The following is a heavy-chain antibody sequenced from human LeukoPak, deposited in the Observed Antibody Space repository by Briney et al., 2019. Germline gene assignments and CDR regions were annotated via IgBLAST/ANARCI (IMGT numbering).Heavy chain of an antibody. CDR1: GGPISSGGYY. D-gene: IGHD3-10*01. J-gene: IGHJ4*02. V-gene: IGHV4-31*03. CDR2: IYYSGST. Sequence: TSETLSLTCTVSGGPISSGGYYWSWIRQHPGKGLEWIGYIYYSGSTYYNPSLKSRVTISVDTSKNQFSLKLSSVTAADTAVYYCARRGDGSAEFDYWGQGTLVTVSS. CDR3: ARRGDGSAEFDY.